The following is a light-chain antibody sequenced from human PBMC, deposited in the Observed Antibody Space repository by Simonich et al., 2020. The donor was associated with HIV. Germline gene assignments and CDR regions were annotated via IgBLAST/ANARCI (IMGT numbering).Light chain of an antibody. V-gene: IGKV3-20*01. CDR1: QIVSRSF. CDR3: HQYNKWPPGFT. J-gene: IGKJ3*01. Sequence: IVLTQSPGTLSLSPGYRATPSCRASQIVSRSFLAWYQQTPDQAPRLLIYDAASRATGIPDRCCGSGSGTDCTLTISRLEPEDFAVYYCHQYNKWPPGFTFGPGTKVDIK. CDR2: DAA.